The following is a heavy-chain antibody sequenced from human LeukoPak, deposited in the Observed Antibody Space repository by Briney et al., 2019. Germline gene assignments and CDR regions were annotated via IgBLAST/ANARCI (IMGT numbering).Heavy chain of an antibody. CDR2: VFNGGST. Sequence: SEALSLTCSVSGGSINSHYWSWIRQSPGKGLEWIGYVFNGGSTNYNPSLKSRVTMSLDTSRDQFSLRLSSVTAADTAIYYCASRPAGSTWYGVFDYWSQGTLVTVSS. CDR3: ASRPAGSTWYGVFDY. CDR1: GGSINSHY. D-gene: IGHD6-13*01. V-gene: IGHV4-59*11. J-gene: IGHJ4*02.